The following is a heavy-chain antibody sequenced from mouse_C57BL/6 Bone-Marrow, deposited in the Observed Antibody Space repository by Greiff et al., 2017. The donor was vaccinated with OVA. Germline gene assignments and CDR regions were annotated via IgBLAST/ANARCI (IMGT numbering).Heavy chain of an antibody. D-gene: IGHD1-1*01. CDR1: GYTFTDYY. CDR2: INPNNGGT. Sequence: EVQLQQSGPELVKPGASVKISCKASGYTFTDYYMNWVKQSHGKSLEWIGDINPNNGGTSYNQKFKGKATLTVDKSSSTAYMELRSLTSEDSAVYYCVNYYGSSFAMDYWGQGTSVTVSS. V-gene: IGHV1-26*01. CDR3: VNYYGSSFAMDY. J-gene: IGHJ4*01.